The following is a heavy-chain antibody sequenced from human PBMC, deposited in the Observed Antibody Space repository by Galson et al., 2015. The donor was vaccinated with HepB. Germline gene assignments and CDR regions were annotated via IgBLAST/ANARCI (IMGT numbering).Heavy chain of an antibody. CDR1: GFTFSSYA. CDR2: ISGSGGST. V-gene: IGHV3-23*01. CDR3: AKAGKALRVLLWFGAD. J-gene: IGHJ4*02. D-gene: IGHD3-10*01. Sequence: SLRLSCAASGFTFSSYAMSWVRQASGKGLEWVSAISGSGGSTYYADSVKGRFTISRDNSKNTLYLQMNSLGAEDTAVYYCAKAGKALRVLLWFGADWGQGTLVTVSS.